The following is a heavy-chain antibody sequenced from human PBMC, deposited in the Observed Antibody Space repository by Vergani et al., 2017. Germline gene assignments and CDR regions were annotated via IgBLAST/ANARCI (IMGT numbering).Heavy chain of an antibody. Sequence: QVQHVQSGAEVKKPGASMKVSCKTSGYIFTGYYMHWVRLAPGQGLEWMGGINPKSGDTKYAQKFQGRVTMTRDTSINTAYMELSRLRGDDTAVYYCARGYHFDNSGYRNVLDIWGQGTMVTV. CDR2: INPKSGDT. J-gene: IGHJ3*02. CDR3: ARGYHFDNSGYRNVLDI. D-gene: IGHD3-22*01. V-gene: IGHV1-2*02. CDR1: GYIFTGYY.